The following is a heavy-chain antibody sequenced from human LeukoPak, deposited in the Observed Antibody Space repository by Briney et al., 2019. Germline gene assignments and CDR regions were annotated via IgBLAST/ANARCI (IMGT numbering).Heavy chain of an antibody. D-gene: IGHD5-24*01. CDR3: ARYDGYNSGGFDY. CDR1: GGSISSYY. J-gene: IGHJ4*02. CDR2: IYYTGAT. Sequence: SETLSLTCTVSGGSISSYYWSWIRLPPGKGLEWIGYIYYTGATYYNPSLKSRVTISLDTSKNQFSLKLSSVTAADAAVYYCARYDGYNSGGFDYWGQGTLVTVSS. V-gene: IGHV4-59*01.